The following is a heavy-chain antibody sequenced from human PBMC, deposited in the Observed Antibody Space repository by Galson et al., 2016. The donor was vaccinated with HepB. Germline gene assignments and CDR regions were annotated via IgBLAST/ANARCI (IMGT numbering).Heavy chain of an antibody. CDR1: GYAFRNYI. Sequence: SLSLSCAASGYAFRNYIMNWVRQSPGKGLEWVTSISSSGRSIYYADSVKGRFTISRDNTKNSLYLQMNSLRADDTAVYYCARAPTMITFGGLIVGDLDYWGQGTLVTVSS. V-gene: IGHV3-21*01. J-gene: IGHJ4*02. CDR2: ISSSGRSI. CDR3: ARAPTMITFGGLIVGDLDY. D-gene: IGHD3-16*02.